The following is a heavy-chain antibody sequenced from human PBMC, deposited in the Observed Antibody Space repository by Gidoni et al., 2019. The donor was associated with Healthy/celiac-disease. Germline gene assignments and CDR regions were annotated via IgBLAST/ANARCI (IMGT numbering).Heavy chain of an antibody. Sequence: QVHLVQSGAAVNKPGASVKVSCKASGYTFTSYGISGVRQAPGQGLECMGWIRAYNGNTNDAQKLQGRVTMTTDTSTSTAYMELRSLRSDDTAVYYCARVIGGNALFGDLPYYYGMEVWGQGTTVTVS. J-gene: IGHJ6*02. D-gene: IGHD3-10*02. V-gene: IGHV1-18*04. CDR2: IRAYNGNT. CDR1: GYTFTSYG. CDR3: ARVIGGNALFGDLPYYYGMEV.